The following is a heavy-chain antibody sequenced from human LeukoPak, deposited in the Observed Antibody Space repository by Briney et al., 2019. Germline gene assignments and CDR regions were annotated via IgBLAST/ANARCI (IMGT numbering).Heavy chain of an antibody. Sequence: SGGSLRLSCAASGFTFSSYAMSWVRQAPGKGLEWVSAISGSGGSTYYADSVKGRFTISRDNSKNTLYLQMNSLRAEDTAVYYCAKGGGIGPWYYFDYWGQGTLVTVSS. D-gene: IGHD1-26*01. V-gene: IGHV3-23*01. J-gene: IGHJ4*02. CDR1: GFTFSSYA. CDR2: ISGSGGST. CDR3: AKGGGIGPWYYFDY.